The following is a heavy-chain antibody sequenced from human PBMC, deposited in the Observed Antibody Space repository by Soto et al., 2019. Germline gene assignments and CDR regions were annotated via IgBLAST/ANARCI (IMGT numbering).Heavy chain of an antibody. J-gene: IGHJ4*02. CDR3: ASNWAYCGGDCYSYFDY. CDR2: IYYSGST. D-gene: IGHD2-21*02. Sequence: SETLSLTCTVSGGSISSGDYYWSWIRQPPGKGLEWIGYIYYSGSTYYNPSLKSRVTISVDTSKNQFSLKLSSVTAADTAVYYCASNWAYCGGDCYSYFDYWGQGTLVTVSS. V-gene: IGHV4-30-4*02. CDR1: GGSISSGDYY.